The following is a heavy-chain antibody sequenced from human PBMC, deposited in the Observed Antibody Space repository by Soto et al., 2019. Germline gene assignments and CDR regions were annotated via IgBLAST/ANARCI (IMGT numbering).Heavy chain of an antibody. CDR1: GGTFSSYT. V-gene: IGHV1-69*02. Sequence: QVQLVQSGAEVKKPGSLVKVSCKASGGTFSSYTISWVRQAPGQGLEWMGRIIPILGIANYAQKFQGRVTITADKSTSTAYMGLSSLRSEDTAVYYCARLNAYYYGMDVWGQGTTVTVSS. J-gene: IGHJ6*02. CDR2: IIPILGIA. CDR3: ARLNAYYYGMDV.